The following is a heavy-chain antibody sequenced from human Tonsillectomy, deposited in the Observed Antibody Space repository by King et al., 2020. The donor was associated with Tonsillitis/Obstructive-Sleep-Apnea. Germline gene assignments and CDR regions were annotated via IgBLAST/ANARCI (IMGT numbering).Heavy chain of an antibody. CDR2: IYYSGST. J-gene: IGHJ3*02. CDR1: GGSISSGGYY. CDR3: ASVRWSGVSCYSKDAFDI. V-gene: IGHV4-31*01. D-gene: IGHD2-15*01. Sequence: QLQESGPGLVKPSQTLSLTCTVSGGSISSGGYYWSWIRQHPGKGLEWIGYIYYSGSTYYNPSLKSLVTISVDTSKNQFSLKLSSVTAADTAVYYCASVRWSGVSCYSKDAFDIWGQGTMVTVSS.